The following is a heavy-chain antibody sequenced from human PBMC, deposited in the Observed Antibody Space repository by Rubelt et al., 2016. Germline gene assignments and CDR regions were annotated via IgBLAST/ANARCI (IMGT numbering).Heavy chain of an antibody. D-gene: IGHD4-17*01. Sequence: GLEWVAVISYDGSNKYYADSVKGRFTISRDNSKNSLYLQMNSLRAEDTAVYYCASLSTVTTPFDYWGQGTLVTVSS. CDR2: ISYDGSNK. V-gene: IGHV3-33*05. CDR3: ASLSTVTTPFDY. J-gene: IGHJ4*02.